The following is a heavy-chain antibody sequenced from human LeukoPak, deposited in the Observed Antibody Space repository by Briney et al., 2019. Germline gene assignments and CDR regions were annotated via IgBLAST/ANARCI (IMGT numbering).Heavy chain of an antibody. V-gene: IGHV3-30*18. Sequence: PGRSLRLSCAASGFTFSSYGMHWVRQAPGKGLEWVAVISYDGSNKYYADSVKGRFTISRDNSKNTLYLQMNSLRAEDTAVYYCAKKAYGYSSGWYDYWGQGTLVTVSS. CDR3: AKKAYGYSSGWYDY. CDR2: ISYDGSNK. D-gene: IGHD6-19*01. J-gene: IGHJ4*02. CDR1: GFTFSSYG.